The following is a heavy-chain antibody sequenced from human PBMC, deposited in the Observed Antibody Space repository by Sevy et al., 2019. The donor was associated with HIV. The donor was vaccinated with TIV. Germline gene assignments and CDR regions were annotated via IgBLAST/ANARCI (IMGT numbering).Heavy chain of an antibody. CDR1: GGSISSGGYY. D-gene: IGHD2-15*01. CDR2: IYYSGST. J-gene: IGHJ4*02. Sequence: SETLSLTCTVSGGSISSGGYYRSWIRQHPGKGLEWIGYIYYSGSTYYNPSLKSRVTISVDTSKNQFSLKLSSVTAADTAVYYCARVVARGAPYFDYWGQGTLVTVSS. V-gene: IGHV4-31*03. CDR3: ARVVARGAPYFDY.